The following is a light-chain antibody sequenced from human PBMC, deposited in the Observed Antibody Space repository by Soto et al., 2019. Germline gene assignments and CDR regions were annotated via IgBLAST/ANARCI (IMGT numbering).Light chain of an antibody. CDR3: SLYTSENTYV. CDR1: SSDIGDYTH. V-gene: IGLV2-14*01. Sequence: QSALTQPASVSGSPGQSITISCTGTSSDIGDYTHVSWYQQHPGKAPKLIIYEVSDRPSGVSNRFSGSKSGNTASLTISGLQAADEADYYCSLYTSENTYVFGTGTKLTVL. J-gene: IGLJ1*01. CDR2: EVS.